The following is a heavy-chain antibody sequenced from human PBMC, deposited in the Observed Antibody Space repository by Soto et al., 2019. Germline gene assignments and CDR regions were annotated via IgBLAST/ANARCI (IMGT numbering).Heavy chain of an antibody. D-gene: IGHD3-10*01. J-gene: IGHJ4*02. V-gene: IGHV4-31*03. CDR2: IHYSGST. Sequence: QVQLQESGPGLVKPSQTLSLTCTVSGGSISRGGYYWSWIRQHPGKGLEWIGYIHYSGSTYYNPSIKGRVTISVDTSKNKFSLKLSSVTAADTAVYYCAREGSGFGELFGYWGQGTLVTVSS. CDR1: GGSISRGGYY. CDR3: AREGSGFGELFGY.